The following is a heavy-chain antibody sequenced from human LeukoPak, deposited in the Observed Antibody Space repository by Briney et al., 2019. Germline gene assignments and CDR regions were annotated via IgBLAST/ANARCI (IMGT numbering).Heavy chain of an antibody. J-gene: IGHJ4*02. CDR1: GFTFSSYS. CDR2: ISSSSSYI. CDR3: ARDRLPGLTGYYSPFDY. Sequence: PGGSLRLSCAVSGFTFSSYSMNWVRQAPGKGLEWESSISSSSSYIYYADSVKGRFTISRENAKNSLYLQMNSLRAEDTAVYYCARDRLPGLTGYYSPFDYWGQGTLVTVSS. V-gene: IGHV3-21*01. D-gene: IGHD3-9*01.